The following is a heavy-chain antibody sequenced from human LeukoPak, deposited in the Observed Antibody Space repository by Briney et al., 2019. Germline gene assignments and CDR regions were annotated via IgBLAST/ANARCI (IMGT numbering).Heavy chain of an antibody. CDR1: GYTFTRYY. Sequence: ASVKVSCKASGYTFTRYYMHWVRQAPGQGLEWMGIINPGGGSTSYAQKFQGRVTITADESTSTAYMELSSLRSEDTAVYYCARLYYYDSSGYYQSYFDYWGQGTLVTVSS. D-gene: IGHD3-22*01. CDR3: ARLYYYDSSGYYQSYFDY. J-gene: IGHJ4*02. V-gene: IGHV1-46*01. CDR2: INPGGGST.